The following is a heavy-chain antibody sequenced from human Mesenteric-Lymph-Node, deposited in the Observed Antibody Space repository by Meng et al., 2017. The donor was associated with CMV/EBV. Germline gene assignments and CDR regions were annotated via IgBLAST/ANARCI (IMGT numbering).Heavy chain of an antibody. J-gene: IGHJ3*01. CDR1: GYTFSSYG. V-gene: IGHV1-18*01. CDR3: ARVIWVTNDAFDF. D-gene: IGHD4-23*01. Sequence: ASVKVSCKASGYTFSSYGISWVRQAPGQGLEWMGWISAYNGNTNYARKLQGRVTMTTDTSTSTAYMELRSLRSDDTAVYYCARVIWVTNDAFDFWGQGTMVTVSS. CDR2: ISAYNGNT.